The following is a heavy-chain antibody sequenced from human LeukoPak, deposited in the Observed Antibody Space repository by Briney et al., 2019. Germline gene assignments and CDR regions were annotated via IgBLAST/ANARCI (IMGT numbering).Heavy chain of an antibody. CDR3: ARGSVDTAMVYYYYYYMDV. V-gene: IGHV3-21*01. CDR2: ISSSSSYI. CDR1: GFTFSSYS. J-gene: IGHJ6*03. Sequence: PGGSLRLSCAASGFTFSSYSMNWVRQAPGKGLEWVSSISSSSSYIYYADSVKGRFTISRDNAKNSLYLQMNSLRAEDTAVYYCARGSVDTAMVYYYYYYMDVWGKGTTVTVSS. D-gene: IGHD5-18*01.